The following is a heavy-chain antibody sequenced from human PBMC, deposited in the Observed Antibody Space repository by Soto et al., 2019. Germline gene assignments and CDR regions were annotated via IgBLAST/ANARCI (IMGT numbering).Heavy chain of an antibody. CDR1: GGSFSGYY. CDR3: ARIDRQSSPRDSGWYADY. CDR2: INHSGST. D-gene: IGHD6-19*01. V-gene: IGHV4-34*01. J-gene: IGHJ4*02. Sequence: SETLSLTCAVYGGSFSGYYWSWIRQPPGKGLEWIGEINHSGSTNYNPSLKSRVTISVDTSKNQFSLKLSSVTAADTAVYYCARIDRQSSPRDSGWYADYWGQGTLVTVSS.